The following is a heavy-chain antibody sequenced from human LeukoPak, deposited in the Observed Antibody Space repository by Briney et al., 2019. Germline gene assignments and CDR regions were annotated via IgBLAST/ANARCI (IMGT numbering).Heavy chain of an antibody. CDR3: AGHFGAWHYFDY. D-gene: IGHD3-3*01. J-gene: IGHJ4*02. CDR1: GFTFSSYA. CDR2: ISYDGSNK. Sequence: GGSLRLSCAASGFTFSSYAMHWVRQAPGKGLEWVAVISYDGSNKKYADSVKGRFTISRDNSKNTLYLQMNSLRPEDTAVYYCAGHFGAWHYFDYWGQGTLVTVSS. V-gene: IGHV3-30-3*01.